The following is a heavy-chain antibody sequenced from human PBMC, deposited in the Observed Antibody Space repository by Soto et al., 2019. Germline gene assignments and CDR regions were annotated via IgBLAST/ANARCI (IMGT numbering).Heavy chain of an antibody. D-gene: IGHD2-15*01. J-gene: IGHJ5*02. CDR1: GFTFSSYS. CDR3: ASPYNPATRWFDP. V-gene: IGHV3-23*01. CDR2: ISGSGGST. Sequence: PGGSLRLSCAASGFTFSSYSMSWVRQAPGKGLEWVSAISGSGGSTYYADSVKGRFTISRDNSKNTLYLQMNSLRAEDTAVYYCASPYNPATRWFDPWGQGTLVTVSS.